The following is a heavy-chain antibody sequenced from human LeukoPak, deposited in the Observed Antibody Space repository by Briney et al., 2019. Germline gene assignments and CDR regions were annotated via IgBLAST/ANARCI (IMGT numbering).Heavy chain of an antibody. V-gene: IGHV3-23*01. J-gene: IGHJ4*02. CDR3: VRCGSRRFDY. Sequence: PGGSLRLSCVVSEFTFSNYDMSWVRQAPGKGLEWVSTFGTSGITYYAASVKGRFTISRDISKNTLSLQMNSLRAEDTALYYCVRCGSRRFDYWGQGTLVTVS. CDR1: EFTFSNYD. D-gene: IGHD3-10*01. CDR2: FGTSGIT.